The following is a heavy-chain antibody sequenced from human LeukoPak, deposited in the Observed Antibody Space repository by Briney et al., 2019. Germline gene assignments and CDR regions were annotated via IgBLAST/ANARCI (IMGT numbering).Heavy chain of an antibody. J-gene: IGHJ2*01. CDR1: GGSFTTSA. CDR3: ARDTPGYYYDSSGYPNWYFDL. V-gene: IGHV1-69*01. CDR2: VIPSLGTA. Sequence: SVKVSCKAFGGSFTTSAVSWVRQAPGQGLECLGGVIPSLGTANYPRKFRGRVTISVDDSTNTVYMELSSLRSEDTAVYYCARDTPGYYYDSSGYPNWYFDLWGRGTLVTVSS. D-gene: IGHD3-22*01.